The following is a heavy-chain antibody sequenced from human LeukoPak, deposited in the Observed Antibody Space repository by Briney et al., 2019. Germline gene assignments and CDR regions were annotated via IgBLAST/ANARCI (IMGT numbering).Heavy chain of an antibody. V-gene: IGHV5-51*01. CDR2: IYPADSDT. CDR3: AKFKPGAAYFDY. J-gene: IGHJ4*02. D-gene: IGHD1-26*01. Sequence: GESLKISCRASGYRFTTYWIVWVRQMPGKGLEYMGIIYPADSDTRYSPSFQGQVTISADKSISTAYLQWSSLKASDTAMYYCAKFKPGAAYFDYWGQGTLVTVSS. CDR1: GYRFTTYW.